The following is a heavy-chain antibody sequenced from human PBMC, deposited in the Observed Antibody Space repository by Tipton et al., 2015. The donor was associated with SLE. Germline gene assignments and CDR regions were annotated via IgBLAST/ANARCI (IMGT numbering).Heavy chain of an antibody. CDR3: ARYSNWFDP. CDR1: GGSVSSGSYY. J-gene: IGHJ5*02. Sequence: TLSLTCTVSGGSVSSGSYYWSWIRQPPGQGLEWIGYIYYSGSTNYNPSLKSRVTLSADTSKNQFSLRLSSVTAADTAVYYCARYSNWFDPWGQGTLVTVSS. CDR2: IYYSGST. V-gene: IGHV4-61*01. D-gene: IGHD2-15*01.